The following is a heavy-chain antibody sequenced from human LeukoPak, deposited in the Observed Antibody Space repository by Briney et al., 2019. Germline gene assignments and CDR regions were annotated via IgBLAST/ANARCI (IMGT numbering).Heavy chain of an antibody. CDR2: IIPIFGTA. V-gene: IGHV1-69*06. Sequence: SVKVSCKASGYTFTSHDINWVRQAPGQGLEWMGGIIPIFGTANYAQKFQGRVTITADKSTSTAYMELSSLRSEDTAVYYCARKVPNDSSGYYYRGQFDPWGQGTLVTVSS. J-gene: IGHJ5*02. CDR3: ARKVPNDSSGYYYRGQFDP. CDR1: GYTFTSHD. D-gene: IGHD3-22*01.